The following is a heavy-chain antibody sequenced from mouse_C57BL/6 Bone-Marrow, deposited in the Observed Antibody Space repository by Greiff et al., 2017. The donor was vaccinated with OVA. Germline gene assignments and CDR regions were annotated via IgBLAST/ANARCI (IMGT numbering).Heavy chain of an antibody. CDR1: GYEFSSSW. CDR3: AREDDYDWYFDV. CDR2: IYPGDGDT. D-gene: IGHD2-4*01. Sequence: VQLQQSGPELVKPGASVKISCKASGYEFSSSWMNWVKQRPGKGLEWIGRIYPGDGDTNYNGKFKGKATLTADKSSSTAYMQLSSLTSEDSAVYFCAREDDYDWYFDVWGTGTTVTVSS. J-gene: IGHJ1*03. V-gene: IGHV1-82*01.